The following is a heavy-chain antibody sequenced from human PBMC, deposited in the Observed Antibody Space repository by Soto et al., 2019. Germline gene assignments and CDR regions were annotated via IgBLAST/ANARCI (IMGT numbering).Heavy chain of an antibody. J-gene: IGHJ6*02. CDR3: AGLGGDPDSGYYYGMDV. CDR1: GYSFTSYW. CDR2: IDPSDSYT. Sequence: PGESLKISCKGSGYSFTSYWISWVRQMPGKGLEWMGRIDPSDSYTNYSPSFQGHVTISADKSISTAYLQWSSLKASDTAMYYCAGLGGDPDSGYYYGMDVWGQGTTVTVSS. V-gene: IGHV5-10-1*01. D-gene: IGHD3-16*01.